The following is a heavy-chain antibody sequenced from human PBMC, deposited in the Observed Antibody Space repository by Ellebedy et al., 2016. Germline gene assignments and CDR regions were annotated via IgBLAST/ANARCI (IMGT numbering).Heavy chain of an antibody. Sequence: SETLSLTCNASGCSVSSDYWHWIRRPPGKGLEWIGYVFHTGTTNYNPSLKSRVTMSVDTSKSQFSLRLTSVTDADTAVYYCAKWNGDWNAYDVWGQGTMVTVSS. CDR1: GCSVSSDY. CDR2: VFHTGTT. CDR3: AKWNGDWNAYDV. J-gene: IGHJ3*01. D-gene: IGHD1-1*01. V-gene: IGHV4-59*02.